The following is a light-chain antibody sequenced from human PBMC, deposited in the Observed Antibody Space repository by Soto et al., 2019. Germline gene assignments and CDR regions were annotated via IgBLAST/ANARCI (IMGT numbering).Light chain of an antibody. J-gene: IGKJ1*01. V-gene: IGKV3-20*01. CDR3: QQYGSSPT. CDR1: QSVSGSF. CDR2: GAS. Sequence: EIVLTQSPGTLSLSPGERATLFCRASQSVSGSFLAWYQRKPGQAPRLLMYGASSRATGIPDRFSGGGSGTDFPLTISRLEPEDFALYYCQQYGSSPTLGQGTKVDIK.